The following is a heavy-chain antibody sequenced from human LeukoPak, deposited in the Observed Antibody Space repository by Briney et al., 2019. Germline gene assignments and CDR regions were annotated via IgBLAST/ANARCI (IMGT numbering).Heavy chain of an antibody. Sequence: ASVKVSCKASGYTFTSYGISWVRQAPGQGLEWMGWISAYNGNTNYAQKLQGRVTMTTDTSTSTAYMELRSLRSDDTAVYYCARVVWGELWSPFDYWGQGTLVTVSS. D-gene: IGHD2-8*01. V-gene: IGHV1-18*01. CDR2: ISAYNGNT. CDR3: ARVVWGELWSPFDY. CDR1: GYTFTSYG. J-gene: IGHJ4*02.